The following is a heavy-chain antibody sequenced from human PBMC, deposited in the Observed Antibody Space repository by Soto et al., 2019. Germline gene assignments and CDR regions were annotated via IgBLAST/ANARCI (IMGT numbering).Heavy chain of an antibody. V-gene: IGHV4-59*01. J-gene: IGHJ4*02. CDR2: VYYSGTT. Sequence: SETLSLTCTVAGGSLSSYCSSWIRQPPGKRLEWIGYVYYSGTTNYNPSLKSRVTISVDLSKNQFSLRLSSVTTADTALYYCARTTAVPNTLRSRYFFDYWGQGTLVTVSS. CDR3: ARTTAVPNTLRSRYFFDY. CDR1: GGSLSSYC. D-gene: IGHD4-17*01.